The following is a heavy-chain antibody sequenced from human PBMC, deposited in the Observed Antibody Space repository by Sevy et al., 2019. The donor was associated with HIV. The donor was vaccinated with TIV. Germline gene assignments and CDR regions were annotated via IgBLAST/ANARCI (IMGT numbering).Heavy chain of an antibody. Sequence: ASVKVSCKASGYSITRYYMHWVRQAPGQGLEWMGIINPSDGGTTYAQKFQGRVTMTTNTSTITVYMELSSLICEDTAVYYCASYTTGSRGDYWGQGTLVTVSS. V-gene: IGHV1-46*01. CDR1: GYSITRYY. CDR2: INPSDGGT. D-gene: IGHD1-1*01. J-gene: IGHJ4*02. CDR3: ASYTTGSRGDY.